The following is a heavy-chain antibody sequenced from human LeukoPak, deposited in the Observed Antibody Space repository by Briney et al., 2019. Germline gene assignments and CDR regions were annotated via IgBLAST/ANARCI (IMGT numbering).Heavy chain of an antibody. CDR1: GYTFTSYG. CDR2: ISAYNGNT. CDR3: VSSSKGGYSRDAFDI. V-gene: IGHV1-18*01. J-gene: IGHJ3*02. D-gene: IGHD6-13*01. Sequence: ASVKVSCKASGYTFTSYGISWVRQAPGQGLEWMGWISAYNGNTNYAQKLQGRVSMTTDTSTSTAYMELRSLRSDDTAVYYCVSSSKGGYSRDAFDIWGQGTMVTVSS.